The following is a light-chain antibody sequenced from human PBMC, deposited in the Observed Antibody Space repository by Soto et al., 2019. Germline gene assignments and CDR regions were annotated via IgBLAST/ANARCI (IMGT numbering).Light chain of an antibody. CDR1: QSVLYKSNNRNY. Sequence: DIVMTQSPDSLAVSLGERATINCKSSQSVLYKSNNRNYLAWYHQKPGQSPKLLIYWASTRESGVPDRFSGSGSGTDFTLTISSLQAEDVAVYFCQQYYTTPYTFGQGTKLEIK. J-gene: IGKJ2*01. V-gene: IGKV4-1*01. CDR3: QQYYTTPYT. CDR2: WAS.